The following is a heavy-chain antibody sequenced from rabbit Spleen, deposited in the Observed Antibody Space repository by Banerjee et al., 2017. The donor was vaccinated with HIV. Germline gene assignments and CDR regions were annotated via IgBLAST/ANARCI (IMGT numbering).Heavy chain of an antibody. J-gene: IGHJ3*01. CDR2: IYTGNGKN. Sequence: QEQLKETGGGLVKPGASLTLICTASGFSYSRGYDMSWVRQAPGKGLEWIGFIYTGNGKNYYATWATGRFTISKTSSTTVTLQMTSLTVADTATYFCARAIVPWLGLTRLDLWGPGTLVTVS. D-gene: IGHD4-1*01. V-gene: IGHV1S45*01. CDR3: ARAIVPWLGLTRLDL. CDR1: GFSYSRGYD.